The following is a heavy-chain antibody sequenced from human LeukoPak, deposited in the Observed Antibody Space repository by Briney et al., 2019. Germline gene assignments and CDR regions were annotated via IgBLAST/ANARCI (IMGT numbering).Heavy chain of an antibody. CDR2: ISYDGSNK. D-gene: IGHD3-10*01. Sequence: GGSLRLSCAASGFTFSSYGMHWVRQAPGKGLEWVAVISYDGSNKYYADSVKGRFTISRDNSKNTLYLQMNSLRAEDTAVYYCAKSGAPSYFDYWGQGTLVTVSS. V-gene: IGHV3-30*18. J-gene: IGHJ4*02. CDR1: GFTFSSYG. CDR3: AKSGAPSYFDY.